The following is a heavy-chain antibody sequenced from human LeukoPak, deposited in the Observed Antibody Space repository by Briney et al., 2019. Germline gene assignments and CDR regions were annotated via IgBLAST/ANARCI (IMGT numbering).Heavy chain of an antibody. CDR3: ATYYYASGSSD. V-gene: IGHV3-11*03. CDR2: ITNSGTST. CDR1: GYTFSDYY. Sequence: PGGSLRLSCAASGYTFSDYYMSWIRQAPGKGLEWVSYITNSGTSTAYADSVKGRFTISRDNAKNSLYLQMNSLRAEDTAVYYCATYYYASGSSDWGQGTLVTVSS. D-gene: IGHD3-10*01. J-gene: IGHJ4*02.